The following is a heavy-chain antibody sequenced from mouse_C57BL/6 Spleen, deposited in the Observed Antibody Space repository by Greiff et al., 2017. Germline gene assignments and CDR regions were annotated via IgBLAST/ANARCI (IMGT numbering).Heavy chain of an antibody. CDR2: IWSDGGT. CDR3: AKHGSSYAKDY. CDR1: GFSLTGYG. Sequence: VMLVESGPGLVAPSQSLSITCTVSGFSLTGYGVHWVRQPPGKSLEWLVVIWSDGGTTYNSDLKSSLSICKDNSKCQFFLKMNSLQTHNTAMYYFAKHGSSYAKDYWGQGTTVTVSS. J-gene: IGHJ4*01. D-gene: IGHD1-1*01. V-gene: IGHV2-6*02.